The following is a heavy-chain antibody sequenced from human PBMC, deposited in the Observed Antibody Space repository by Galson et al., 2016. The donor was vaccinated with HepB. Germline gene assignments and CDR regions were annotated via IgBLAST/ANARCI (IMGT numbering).Heavy chain of an antibody. CDR1: GFSFSYHW. CDR2: VKGDGTIS. D-gene: IGHD6-13*01. CDR3: ARDVVPHYSSSWYVGVPDKNYYYYYYAMDV. V-gene: IGHV3-74*01. J-gene: IGHJ6*02. Sequence: SLRLSCAASGFSFSYHWMHWVRQGPGKGLVWVARVKGDGTISHYAASVRGRFTVSRDHAQRTVYLQMSSLRVDETAVYYCARDVVPHYSSSWYVGVPDKNYYYYYYAMDVWGQGTTVTVSS.